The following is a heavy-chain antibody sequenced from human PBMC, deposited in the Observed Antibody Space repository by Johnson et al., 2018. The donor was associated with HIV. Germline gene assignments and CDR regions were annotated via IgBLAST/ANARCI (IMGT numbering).Heavy chain of an antibody. CDR2: IKQDGNEK. D-gene: IGHD3-10*01. CDR1: GFSFSRYW. J-gene: IGHJ3*02. V-gene: IGHV3-7*05. Sequence: VELVESVGGVVQPGGSLRLSCVASGFSFSRYWMTWVRQAPGKGLEWVASIKQDGNEKYYVDSVKGRFTISRDNAKNSVDLQMNSLRAEDTAVYYCARALADGWFSYDVFDIWGQGTMVTVSS. CDR3: ARALADGWFSYDVFDI.